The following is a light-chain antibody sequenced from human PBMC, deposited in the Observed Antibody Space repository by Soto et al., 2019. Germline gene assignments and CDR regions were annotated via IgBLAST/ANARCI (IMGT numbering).Light chain of an antibody. CDR1: QSLLHSNGYNY. J-gene: IGKJ1*01. CDR2: LGS. Sequence: DLVMTQSPLSLPVTPGEPASISCRSSQSLLHSNGYNYLDWYLQKPGQSPQLLIYLGSNRASGVPDRFSGSGSGTDFTLKTSRVEADDVGVYYCMQALQTPRTFGQGTKVEIK. V-gene: IGKV2-28*01. CDR3: MQALQTPRT.